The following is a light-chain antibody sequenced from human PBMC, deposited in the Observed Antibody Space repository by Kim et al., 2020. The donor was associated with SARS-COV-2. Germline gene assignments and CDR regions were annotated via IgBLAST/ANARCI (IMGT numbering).Light chain of an antibody. Sequence: GTVTRNCASSTRAVTSGYYPNWFQQKPGQAPRALMYSTSNKHSWTPARFSGSLLGGKAALTLSGVQPEDEADYYCLLYYGGAQVGVFGGGTQLTVL. V-gene: IGLV7-43*01. CDR3: LLYYGGAQVGV. CDR1: TRAVTSGYY. J-gene: IGLJ3*02. CDR2: STS.